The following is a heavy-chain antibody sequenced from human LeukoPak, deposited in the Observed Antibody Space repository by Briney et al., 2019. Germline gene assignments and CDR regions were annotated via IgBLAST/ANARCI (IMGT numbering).Heavy chain of an antibody. V-gene: IGHV1-69*01. Sequence: SVKVSCKASGGTFSSYAISWVRQAPGQGLEWMAGFIPIIGTPNYAQKLQGRVTITADESTSTAYMELSSLRSEDTAVYYCARSHYYGSGSIPYYFPYWGQGTLVTVSS. CDR2: FIPIIGTP. J-gene: IGHJ4*02. CDR1: GGTFSSYA. CDR3: ARSHYYGSGSIPYYFPY. D-gene: IGHD3-10*01.